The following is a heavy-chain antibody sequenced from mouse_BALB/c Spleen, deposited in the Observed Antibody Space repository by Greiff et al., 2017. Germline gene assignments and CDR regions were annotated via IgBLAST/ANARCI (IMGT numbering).Heavy chain of an antibody. Sequence: VQLQQSGPELVKPGASVKLSCKASGYTFTSSVMHWVKQRPGQGLEWIGGINPDNDGTKYNEKFKGKATLTADKSSSTAYMQLSSLTSEDSAVYYGARWRDGNYAMDYWGQGTSVTVSS. J-gene: IGHJ4*01. CDR1: GYTFTSSV. CDR3: ARWRDGNYAMDY. V-gene: IGHV1-14*01. D-gene: IGHD1-2*01. CDR2: INPDNDGT.